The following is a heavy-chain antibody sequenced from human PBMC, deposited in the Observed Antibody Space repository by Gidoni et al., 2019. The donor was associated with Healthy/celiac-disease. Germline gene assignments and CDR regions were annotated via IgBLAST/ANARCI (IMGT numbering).Heavy chain of an antibody. CDR3: AKVSGYSYGPFDY. V-gene: IGHV3-9*01. CDR2: ISWNSGSI. CDR1: GFTFDDYA. Sequence: EVQLVESGGGLVQPGRSLRLSCAASGFTFDDYAMHWVRQAPGKGLEWVSGISWNSGSICYADSVKGRFTISRDNAKNSLYLQMNSLRAEDTALYYCAKVSGYSYGPFDYWGQGTLVTVSS. J-gene: IGHJ4*02. D-gene: IGHD5-18*01.